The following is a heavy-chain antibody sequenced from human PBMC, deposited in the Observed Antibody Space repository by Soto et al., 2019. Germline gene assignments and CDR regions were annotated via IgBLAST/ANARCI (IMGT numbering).Heavy chain of an antibody. CDR1: EFTFSTFA. V-gene: IGHV3-30-3*01. CDR2: ISKDGSNI. CDR3: ARQNHPQAGDYYYYGMAV. Sequence: QVHLAESGGGVVQPGRSLRLSCAASEFTFSTFAVHWVRQAPGKGLEWVAVISKDGSNIYYADSVKGRFTISRDNSKKTLYLQMRGLRAEDTALYYCARQNHPQAGDYYYYGMAVWGQGTTVTVSS. J-gene: IGHJ6*02.